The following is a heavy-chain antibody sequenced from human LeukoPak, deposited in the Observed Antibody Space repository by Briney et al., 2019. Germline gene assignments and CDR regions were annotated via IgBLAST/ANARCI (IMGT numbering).Heavy chain of an antibody. CDR1: GYTFTGYY. CDR3: ARDGSGNYYYFDY. V-gene: IGHV1-2*06. CDR2: INPNSGGT. Sequence: GASVKVSCKASGYTFTGYYIHWVRQAPGQGREWMGRINPNSGGTNYAQKFQGRVTMTTDTSISTAYMELSRLRSDDTAVYYCARDGSGNYYYFDYWGQGTLVTVSS. D-gene: IGHD3-10*01. J-gene: IGHJ4*02.